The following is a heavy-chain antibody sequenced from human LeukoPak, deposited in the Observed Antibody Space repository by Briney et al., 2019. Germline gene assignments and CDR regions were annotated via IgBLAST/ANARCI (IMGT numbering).Heavy chain of an antibody. CDR3: ATGGANYDFWSHNDY. Sequence: GASVKVSCKVSGYTLTELSMHWVRQAPGQGLEWMGGIIPIFGTANYAQKFQGRVTITADESTSTAYMELSSLRSEDTAVYYCATGGANYDFWSHNDYWGQGTLVTVSS. CDR1: GYTLTELS. D-gene: IGHD3-3*01. V-gene: IGHV1-69*13. CDR2: IIPIFGTA. J-gene: IGHJ4*02.